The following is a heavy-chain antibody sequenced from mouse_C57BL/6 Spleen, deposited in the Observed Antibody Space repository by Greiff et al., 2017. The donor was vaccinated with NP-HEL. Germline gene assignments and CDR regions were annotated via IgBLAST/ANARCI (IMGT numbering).Heavy chain of an antibody. CDR2: IDPSDSYT. V-gene: IGHV1-59*01. Sequence: QVQLKQPGAELVRPGTSVKLSCKASGYTFTSYWMHWVKQRPGQGLEWIGVIDPSDSYTNYNQKFKGKATLTVDTSSSTAYMQLSSLTSEDSAVYYCARDRTGTAWFAYWGQGTLVTVSA. CDR3: ARDRTGTAWFAY. J-gene: IGHJ3*01. CDR1: GYTFTSYW. D-gene: IGHD4-1*01.